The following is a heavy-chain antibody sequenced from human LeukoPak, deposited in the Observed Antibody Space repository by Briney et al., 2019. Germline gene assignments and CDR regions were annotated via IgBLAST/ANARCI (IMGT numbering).Heavy chain of an antibody. V-gene: IGHV3-33*01. J-gene: IGHJ4*02. D-gene: IGHD6-19*01. Sequence: PGESLRLSCAASGFTFSSYGMHWVRQAPGKGLEWVAVIWYDGSNKYYADSVKGRFTISRDNSKNTLYLQMNSLRAEDTAVYYCAREARIAVAGTLDYWGQGTLVTVSS. CDR1: GFTFSSYG. CDR3: AREARIAVAGTLDY. CDR2: IWYDGSNK.